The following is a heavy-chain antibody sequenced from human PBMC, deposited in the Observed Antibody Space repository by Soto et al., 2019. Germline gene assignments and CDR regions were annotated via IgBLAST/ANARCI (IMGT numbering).Heavy chain of an antibody. CDR1: GDSISRYF. V-gene: IGHV4-34*01. D-gene: IGHD6-19*01. CDR2: IIHSGDT. CDR3: ARGDITGWYFDY. Sequence: SETLSLTCTVSGDSISRYFWSWIRQPPGEGLEWIGEIIHSGDTNYNPSLKSRVTISVDTSKNQFSLKLRSVTAADTAVYYCARGDITGWYFDYWGQGTPVTVSS. J-gene: IGHJ4*02.